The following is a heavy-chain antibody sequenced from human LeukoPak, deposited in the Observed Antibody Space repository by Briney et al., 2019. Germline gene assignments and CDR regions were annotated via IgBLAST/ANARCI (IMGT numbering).Heavy chain of an antibody. V-gene: IGHV3-30-3*01. D-gene: IGHD2-15*01. CDR1: GFTFSSYA. J-gene: IGHJ6*02. Sequence: GGSLRLSCAASGFTFSSYAMHWVRQAPGKGLEWVAVISYDGSNEYYAASVKGRFTISRDNSKNTLYLQMNSLRAEDTAVYYCARDSTRFRIDYGRDVWGQGTTVTASS. CDR3: ARDSTRFRIDYGRDV. CDR2: ISYDGSNE.